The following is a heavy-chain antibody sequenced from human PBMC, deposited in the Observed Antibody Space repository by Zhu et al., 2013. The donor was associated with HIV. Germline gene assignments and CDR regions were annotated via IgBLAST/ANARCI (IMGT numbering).Heavy chain of an antibody. CDR1: GYNFIFYA. V-gene: IGHV1-3*01. J-gene: IGHJ6*02. CDR2: INAGNGNT. Sequence: QVQLVQSGAEVKKPGASVKVSCKASGYNFIFYAMHWVRQAPGQRLEWMGWINAGNGNTKYSQKFQGRVTITRDTSATTAYMELSSLRSEDTAVYYCARLKDYGSGVDVWGQGDHGHRLL. CDR3: ARLKDYGSGVDV. D-gene: IGHD3-10*01.